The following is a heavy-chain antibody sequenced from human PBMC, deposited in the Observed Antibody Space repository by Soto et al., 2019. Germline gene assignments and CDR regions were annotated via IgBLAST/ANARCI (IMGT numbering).Heavy chain of an antibody. V-gene: IGHV3-30-3*01. Sequence: QVQLVESGGGVVQPGRSLRLSCAASGFTFSSYAMHWVRQAPGKGLEWVAVISYDGSNKYYADSVKGRFTISRDNSKNTLYLQMISLRAEDTAVYYCAREGVDPNWGQGTLVTVSS. J-gene: IGHJ4*02. CDR2: ISYDGSNK. CDR3: AREGVDPN. CDR1: GFTFSSYA.